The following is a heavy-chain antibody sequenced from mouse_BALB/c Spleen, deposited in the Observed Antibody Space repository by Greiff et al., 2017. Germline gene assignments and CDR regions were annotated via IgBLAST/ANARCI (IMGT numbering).Heavy chain of an antibody. Sequence: QVQLQQSGAELVKPGASVKLSCKTSGYTFTSYWSQWVKQRPGQGLGWIGEIFPGTGTTYYNEKFKGKATLTIDTSSSTAYMQLSSLTSEDSAVYFCARRDPLRAMDDWGQGTSVTVSS. CDR1: GYTFTSYW. J-gene: IGHJ4*01. CDR2: IFPGTGTT. D-gene: IGHD1-1*01. CDR3: ARRDPLRAMDD. V-gene: IGHV1S132*01.